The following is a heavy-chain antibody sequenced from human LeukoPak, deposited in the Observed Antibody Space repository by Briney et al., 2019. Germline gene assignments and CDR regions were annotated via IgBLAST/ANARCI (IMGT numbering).Heavy chain of an antibody. CDR1: GFTFSSYW. V-gene: IGHV3-7*03. D-gene: IGHD1-26*01. CDR2: IKYDGSEK. CDR3: AKGASGSHYYSFDY. J-gene: IGHJ4*02. Sequence: PGGSLRLSCAASGFTFSSYWMSWVRQAPGKGLEWVAYIKYDGSEKNYVDSVKGRFTISRDNAKNSLYLQMNSLRAEDTAVYYCAKGASGSHYYSFDYWGQGTLVTVSS.